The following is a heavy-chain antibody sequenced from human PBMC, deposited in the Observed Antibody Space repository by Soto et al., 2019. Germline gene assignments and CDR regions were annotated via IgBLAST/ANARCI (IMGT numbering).Heavy chain of an antibody. CDR1: GYTFTSYG. V-gene: IGHV1-18*01. D-gene: IGHD6-19*01. Sequence: QVQLVQSGAEVKKPGASVKVSCKASGYTFTSYGISWVRQAPGQGLEWMGWISAYNGNTNYAQKLQGRVTMTTDTPTRTAYMERRSLRSDDTAVYYCARDRDEGSRGWYYYYYYGMDVWGQGTTVTVSS. CDR3: ARDRDEGSRGWYYYYYYGMDV. J-gene: IGHJ6*02. CDR2: ISAYNGNT.